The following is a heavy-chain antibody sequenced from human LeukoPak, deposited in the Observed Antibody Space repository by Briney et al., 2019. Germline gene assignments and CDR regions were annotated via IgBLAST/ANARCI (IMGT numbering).Heavy chain of an antibody. CDR1: GGSFSGYY. CDR3: ARSVGYSRTQYPVDY. D-gene: IGHD6-13*01. J-gene: IGHJ4*02. CDR2: IYYSGST. Sequence: SETLSLTCAVYGGSFSGYYWSWIRQPPGKGLEWIGYIYYSGSTNYNPSLKSRVTISVDTSKNQFSLKLSSVTAADTAVYYCARSVGYSRTQYPVDYWGQGTLVAVSS. V-gene: IGHV4-59*01.